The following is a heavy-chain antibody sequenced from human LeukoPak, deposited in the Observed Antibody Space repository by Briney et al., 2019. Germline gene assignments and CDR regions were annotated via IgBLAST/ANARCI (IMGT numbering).Heavy chain of an antibody. CDR1: GFTFSSYG. V-gene: IGHV3-30*02. D-gene: IGHD6-19*01. Sequence: GGSLRLSCAASGFTFSSYGMHWVRQAPGKGLEWWAFIRYDGSNKYYADSVKGRFTISRDNSKNTLYLKMNSLRAEDTAVYYCARDSSGSYWWNYWGQGTLVTVSS. J-gene: IGHJ4*02. CDR2: IRYDGSNK. CDR3: ARDSSGSYWWNY.